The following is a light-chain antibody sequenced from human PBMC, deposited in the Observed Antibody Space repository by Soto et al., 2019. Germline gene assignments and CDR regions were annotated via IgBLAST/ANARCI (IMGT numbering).Light chain of an antibody. J-gene: IGLJ2*01. CDR3: CSYAGSSTWV. V-gene: IGLV2-23*01. Sequence: QSVLTQPASVSGSPGQSVTISGSGSSGDVGHYNAVSWYQHHPGKAPKLIIYEGIKRPSGVSNRFSGSTSGNTASLTISGLQAEDEADYHCCSYAGSSTWVFGGGTKLTVL. CDR2: EGI. CDR1: SGDVGHYNA.